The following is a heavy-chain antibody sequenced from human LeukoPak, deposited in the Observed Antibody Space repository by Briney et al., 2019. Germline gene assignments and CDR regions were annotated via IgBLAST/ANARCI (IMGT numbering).Heavy chain of an antibody. Sequence: GGSLRLSCAASGFTFSSYWMSWVRQAPGKGLEWVANIKQDGSEKYYVDSVKGRFTISRDNAKNSLYLQMNSLRAEDTAVYYCASRGXVDCGGDCYSSYFYSWGQGTLVTVSS. CDR1: GFTFSSYW. V-gene: IGHV3-7*01. D-gene: IGHD2-21*02. CDR3: ASRGXVDCGGDCYSSYFYS. J-gene: IGHJ4*02. CDR2: IKQDGSEK.